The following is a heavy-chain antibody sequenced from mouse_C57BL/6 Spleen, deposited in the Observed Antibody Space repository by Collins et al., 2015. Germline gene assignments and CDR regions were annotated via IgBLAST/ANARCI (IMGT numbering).Heavy chain of an antibody. Sequence: SGPELVKPGASVKISCKVSGYTFTDHTIHWMKQRPEQGLEWIGYIYPRDGSTKYNEKFKGKATLTADKSSSTAYMQLNSLTSEDSAVYFCTRERGYLYYFDYWGQGTTLTVSS. J-gene: IGHJ2*01. CDR2: IYPRDGST. CDR1: GYTFTDHT. V-gene: IGHV1-78*01. CDR3: TRERGYLYYFDY. D-gene: IGHD2-3*01.